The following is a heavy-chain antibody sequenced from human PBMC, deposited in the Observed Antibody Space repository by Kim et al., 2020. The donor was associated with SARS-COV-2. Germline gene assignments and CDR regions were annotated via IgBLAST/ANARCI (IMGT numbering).Heavy chain of an antibody. CDR1: GFSLSTSGMC. Sequence: SGPTLVNPTQTLTLTCTFSGFSLSTSGMCVSWIRQPPGKALEWLALIDWDDDKYYSTSLKTRLTISKDTSKNQVVLTMTNMDPVDTATYYCARIQIFQGYYYDSSGYYWGWFDYWGQGTLVTVSS. D-gene: IGHD3-22*01. V-gene: IGHV2-70*01. CDR2: IDWDDDK. J-gene: IGHJ4*02. CDR3: ARIQIFQGYYYDSSGYYWGWFDY.